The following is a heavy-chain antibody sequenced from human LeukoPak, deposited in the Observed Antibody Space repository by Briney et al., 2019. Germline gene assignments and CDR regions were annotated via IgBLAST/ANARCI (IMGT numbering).Heavy chain of an antibody. D-gene: IGHD1-26*01. CDR3: ARDIDYYYGMDV. V-gene: IGHV4-4*07. Sequence: LETLSLTCTVSGGSISRYYWSWIRQPAGKGLEWIGRIYTSGLTNYNPSLKSRVTMSVDTSKNQFSLKLNSMTAADTAVYYCARDIDYYYGMDVWGQGTTVTVSS. CDR2: IYTSGLT. J-gene: IGHJ6*02. CDR1: GGSISRYY.